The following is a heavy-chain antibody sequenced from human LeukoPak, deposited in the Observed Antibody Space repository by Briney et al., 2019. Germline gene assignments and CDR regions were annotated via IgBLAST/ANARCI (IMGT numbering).Heavy chain of an antibody. Sequence: GRSLRLSCAASGFTVSSYYMSWVRQAPGKGLEWVSVIYSDGSTYYADSVRGRFTISRDNSKNTLYLQMNSLRAEDTAVYYCARDHYTSRWYWFDPWGQGTLVTVSS. CDR1: GFTVSSYY. CDR3: ARDHYTSRWYWFDP. V-gene: IGHV3-66*01. CDR2: IYSDGST. J-gene: IGHJ5*02. D-gene: IGHD6-13*01.